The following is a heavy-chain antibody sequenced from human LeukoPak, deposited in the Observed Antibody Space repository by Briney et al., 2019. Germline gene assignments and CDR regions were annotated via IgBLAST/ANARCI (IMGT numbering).Heavy chain of an antibody. CDR3: ARPAGGSYYPFDY. Sequence: SETLSLTCTVSGGSISSYYWSWIRQPPGKGLEWIGYIYYSGSTNYNPPLKSRVTISVDTSKNQFSLKLSSVTAADTAVYYCARPAGGSYYPFDYWGQGTLVTVSS. J-gene: IGHJ4*02. D-gene: IGHD1-26*01. CDR1: GGSISSYY. CDR2: IYYSGST. V-gene: IGHV4-59*12.